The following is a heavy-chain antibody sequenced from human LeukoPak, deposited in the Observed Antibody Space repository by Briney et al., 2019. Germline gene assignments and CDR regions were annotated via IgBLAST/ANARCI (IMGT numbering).Heavy chain of an antibody. Sequence: GGSLILSCAASGFTFSRYSMNWVRQAPGKGLERVSYISSSSSTVYYADSLKGRFTISRDNAKNSLYLQMNSLRDEDTAVYYCARAQTYYGSGSYLYWGQGTMVTVSS. J-gene: IGHJ4*02. CDR2: ISSSSSTV. CDR1: GFTFSRYS. CDR3: ARAQTYYGSGSYLY. V-gene: IGHV3-48*02. D-gene: IGHD3-10*01.